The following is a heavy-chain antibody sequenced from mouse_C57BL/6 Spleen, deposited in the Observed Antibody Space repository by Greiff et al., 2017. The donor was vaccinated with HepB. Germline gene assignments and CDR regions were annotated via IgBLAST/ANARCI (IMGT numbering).Heavy chain of an antibody. CDR2: IRLKSDNYAT. CDR1: GFTFSNYW. V-gene: IGHV6-3*01. CDR3: TGRIYYGNYDYFDY. Sequence: EVKLVESGGGLVQPGGSMKLSCVASGFTFSNYWMNWVRQSPEKGLEWVAQIRLKSDNYATHYAESVKGRFTISRDDSKSSVYLQMNNLRAEDTGIYYCTGRIYYGNYDYFDYWGQGTTLTVSS. J-gene: IGHJ2*01. D-gene: IGHD2-1*01.